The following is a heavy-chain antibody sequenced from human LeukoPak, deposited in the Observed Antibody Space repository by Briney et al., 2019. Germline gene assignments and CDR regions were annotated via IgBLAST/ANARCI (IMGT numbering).Heavy chain of an antibody. D-gene: IGHD6-13*01. J-gene: IGHJ6*03. CDR2: ISSSGSTI. Sequence: GGSLRLSCAASGFTFSDYYMSWIRQAPGKGLGWVSYISSSGSTIYYADSVKGRFTISRDNAKNSLYLQMNSLRAEDTAVYYCARDSRTSIAAAGTAYYYYYMDVWGKGTTVTVSS. CDR1: GFTFSDYY. V-gene: IGHV3-11*04. CDR3: ARDSRTSIAAAGTAYYYYYMDV.